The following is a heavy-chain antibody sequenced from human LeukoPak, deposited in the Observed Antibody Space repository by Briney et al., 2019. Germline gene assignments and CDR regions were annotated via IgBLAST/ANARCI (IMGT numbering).Heavy chain of an antibody. V-gene: IGHV3-23*01. D-gene: IGHD1-20*01. CDR1: GFTFSSFA. CDR2: IGGSGGSS. J-gene: IGHJ4*02. CDR3: ATIPYNWNYGDY. Sequence: PGGSLRLSCAASGFTFSSFALSWVRQAPGKGLEWVSTIGGSGGSSYYADSVKGRFTISRDNSKNTLYLQMNSLRAEDTAVYYCATIPYNWNYGDYWGQGTLVTVSS.